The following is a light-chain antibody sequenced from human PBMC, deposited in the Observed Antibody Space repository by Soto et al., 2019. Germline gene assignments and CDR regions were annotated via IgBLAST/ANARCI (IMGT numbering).Light chain of an antibody. V-gene: IGKV3-20*01. CDR3: QQFGGSSRT. J-gene: IGKJ1*01. Sequence: EIVLTQSPGTLSLSPGERATLSGRASQGVSSTYLAWYQQKPGQAPRLLIYGASFRATGIPDRFSGSGSGTGFTLTITSREPEDFAVYYCQQFGGSSRTFGQGTKVDIK. CDR2: GAS. CDR1: QGVSSTY.